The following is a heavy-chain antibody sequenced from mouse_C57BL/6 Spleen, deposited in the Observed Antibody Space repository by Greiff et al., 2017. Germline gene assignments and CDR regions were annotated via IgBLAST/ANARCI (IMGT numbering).Heavy chain of an antibody. CDR2: ISYDGSN. Sequence: VQLQQSGPGLVKPSQSLSLTCSVTGYSITSGYYWNWIRQFPGNKLEWMGYISYDGSNNYNPSLKNRISITRDTSKNQFFLKLNSVTTEDTATYYCARAFTTVVYFDYWGQGTTLTVSS. J-gene: IGHJ2*01. CDR1: GYSITSGYY. V-gene: IGHV3-6*01. D-gene: IGHD1-1*01. CDR3: ARAFTTVVYFDY.